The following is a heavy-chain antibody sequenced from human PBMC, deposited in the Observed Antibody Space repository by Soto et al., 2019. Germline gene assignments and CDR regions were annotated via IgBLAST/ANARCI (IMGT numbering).Heavy chain of an antibody. CDR3: AREGIAAAGYYYNGADV. Sequence: GGSLRLSCAASGFTFSDYTMNWVRQAPGKGLEWVSSITTSSTYIYYADSVKGRFTISRDNAKNSLYLQMNSLRAEDTAVYYCAREGIAAAGYYYNGADVWGQGTTVTVSS. CDR2: ITTSSTYI. V-gene: IGHV3-21*01. J-gene: IGHJ6*02. D-gene: IGHD6-13*01. CDR1: GFTFSDYT.